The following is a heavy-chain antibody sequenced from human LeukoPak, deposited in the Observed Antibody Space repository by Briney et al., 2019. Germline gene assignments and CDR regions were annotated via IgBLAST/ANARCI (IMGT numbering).Heavy chain of an antibody. J-gene: IGHJ3*02. CDR1: GGSISSYY. Sequence: SETLSLTCTVSGGSISSYYWSWIRQPPGKGLEWIGYIYYSGSTNYNPSLKSRVTISVDTSKNQFSLKLSSVTAADTAVYYCVRPTRMGRFYAFGIWGQGTMVTVSS. V-gene: IGHV4-59*01. CDR2: IYYSGST. D-gene: IGHD2-15*01. CDR3: VRPTRMGRFYAFGI.